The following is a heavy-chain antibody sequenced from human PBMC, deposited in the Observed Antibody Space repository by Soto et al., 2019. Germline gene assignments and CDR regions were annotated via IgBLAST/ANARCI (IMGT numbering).Heavy chain of an antibody. CDR2: MNPNSGNT. CDR1: GYTFTSYD. CDR3: ARGPGPWGSFYYYYFDY. J-gene: IGHJ4*01. V-gene: IGHV1-8*01. Sequence: ASVKVSCKASGYTFTSYDINWVRQATGQGLEWMGWMNPNSGNTGYAQKFQGRVTMTRNTSISTAYMELSSLRSEDTAVYYCARGPGPWGSFYYYYFDYWGHGTRVTVSS. D-gene: IGHD3-22*01.